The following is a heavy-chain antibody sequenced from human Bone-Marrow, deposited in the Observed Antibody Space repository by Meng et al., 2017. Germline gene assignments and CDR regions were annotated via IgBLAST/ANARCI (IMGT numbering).Heavy chain of an antibody. D-gene: IGHD5-18*01. Sequence: QLQLQESGAGLGKASDTLSLTCTVSGGSISSSSYYWGWIRQPPGKALEWTGSIDYSGSTYYNPSLKSRVTISADTSKNQFSLKLSSVTAADTAVYYCVRHKYNYGQSPFDYWGQGTLVTVSS. CDR2: IDYSGST. CDR1: GGSISSSSYY. CDR3: VRHKYNYGQSPFDY. J-gene: IGHJ4*02. V-gene: IGHV4-39*01.